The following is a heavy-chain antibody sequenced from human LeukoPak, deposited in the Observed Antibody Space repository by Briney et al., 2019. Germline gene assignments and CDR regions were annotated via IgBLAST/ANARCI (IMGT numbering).Heavy chain of an antibody. CDR3: ARVDYGSGSYYSYFDY. D-gene: IGHD3-10*01. Sequence: PGGSLRLSCAASGFTFSSYWMHWVRQAPGKGLVWVSRIKGDGSSTSYADSVRGRFTISRDNAKNSLYLQMNSLRAEDTAVYYCARVDYGSGSYYSYFDYRGQGTLVTVSS. CDR2: IKGDGSST. V-gene: IGHV3-74*01. CDR1: GFTFSSYW. J-gene: IGHJ4*02.